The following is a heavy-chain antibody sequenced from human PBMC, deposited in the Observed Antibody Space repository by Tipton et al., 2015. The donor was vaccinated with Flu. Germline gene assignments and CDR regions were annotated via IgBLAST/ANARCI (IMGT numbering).Heavy chain of an antibody. CDR3: ASSLGPMNWFDP. CDR1: GGSISSYY. J-gene: IGHJ5*02. D-gene: IGHD7-27*01. V-gene: IGHV4-4*07. Sequence: TLSLTCTVSGGSISSYYWTWIRQPAGKGLEWIGRIYTSGSTNYNPSLKSRVTISVDTSKNQFSLRLSSVTAADTAVYYCASSLGPMNWFDPWGQGTLVTVSS. CDR2: IYTSGST.